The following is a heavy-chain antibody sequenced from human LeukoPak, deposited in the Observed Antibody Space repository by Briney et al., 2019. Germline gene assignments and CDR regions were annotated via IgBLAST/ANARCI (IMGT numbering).Heavy chain of an antibody. CDR3: AELGITMIGGV. CDR2: ISYDGSNK. Sequence: GGSLRLSCAASGFTFSSYEMNWVRQAPGKGLEWMAVISYDGSNKYYGDAVKGRFTTSRDNAKNSLYLQMNSLRAEDTAVYYCAELGITMIGGVWGKGTTVTISS. J-gene: IGHJ6*04. D-gene: IGHD3-10*02. CDR1: GFTFSSYE. V-gene: IGHV3-30*04.